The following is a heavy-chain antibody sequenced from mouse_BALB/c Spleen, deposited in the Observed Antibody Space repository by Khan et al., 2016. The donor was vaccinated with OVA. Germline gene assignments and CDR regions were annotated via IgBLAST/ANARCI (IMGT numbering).Heavy chain of an antibody. J-gene: IGHJ1*01. CDR3: ARSKITTWYFDV. CDR2: ISSGSATI. V-gene: IGHV5-17*02. CDR1: GCTFSNFG. Sequence: EVELVESGGGLVQPGGSRKLSCAASGCTFSNFGMNWVRQAPEKGLEWVAYISSGSATIYYADKVKGRFTISRDNPKNTLLLQMTSLRSEDTAMYYCARSKITTWYFDVWGAGTTVTVSS. D-gene: IGHD2-4*01.